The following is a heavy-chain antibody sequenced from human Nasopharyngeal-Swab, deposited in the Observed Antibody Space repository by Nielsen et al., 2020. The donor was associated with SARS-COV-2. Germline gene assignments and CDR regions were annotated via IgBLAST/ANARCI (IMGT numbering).Heavy chain of an antibody. J-gene: IGHJ4*02. CDR3: ARSDSSGYGY. Sequence: WVGQAPGQGLEWMGRINPNSGGTNYAQKFQGRVTMTRDTSISTAYMELSRLRSDDTAVYYCARSDSSGYGYWGQGTLVTVSS. CDR2: INPNSGGT. V-gene: IGHV1-2*06. D-gene: IGHD3-22*01.